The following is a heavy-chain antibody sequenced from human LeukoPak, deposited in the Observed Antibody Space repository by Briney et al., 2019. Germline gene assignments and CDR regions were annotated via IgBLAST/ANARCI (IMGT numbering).Heavy chain of an antibody. D-gene: IGHD5-18*01. CDR2: ISGSGTST. Sequence: GGSLRLSCAASGFTFYNSAMNWVRQAPGEGLEWVSGISGSGTSTYYADSVKGRFTISRDNSKNTLYLQMSSLRAEDTAVYYCARGGGYSYGYVNYWGQGTLVTVSS. CDR1: GFTFYNSA. V-gene: IGHV3-23*01. CDR3: ARGGGYSYGYVNY. J-gene: IGHJ4*02.